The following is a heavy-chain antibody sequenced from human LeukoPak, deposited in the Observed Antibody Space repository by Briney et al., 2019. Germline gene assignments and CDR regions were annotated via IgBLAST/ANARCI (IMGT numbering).Heavy chain of an antibody. V-gene: IGHV4-59*01. CDR1: GGSISSYY. CDR3: ARVPTVTQGAYYFDY. CDR2: IYYSGST. J-gene: IGHJ4*02. D-gene: IGHD4-17*01. Sequence: SETLSLTCTVSGGSISSYYWSWIRQPPGKGLEWIGYIYYSGSTNYNPSLKSRVTISVDTSKNQFSLKLSSVTAADTAVYYCARVPTVTQGAYYFDYWGQGTLVTVS.